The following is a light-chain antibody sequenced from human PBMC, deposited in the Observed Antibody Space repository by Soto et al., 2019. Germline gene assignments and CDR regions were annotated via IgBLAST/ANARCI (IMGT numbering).Light chain of an antibody. CDR1: QTVGSN. CDR3: QQYNNWPPIT. V-gene: IGKV3-15*01. J-gene: IGKJ5*01. CDR2: GAS. Sequence: EIVMTQSPATLSVSLGERATLSCRASQTVGSNLAWFQHRAGQAPRLLIYGASTRATGVPARFSGSGSGTEFTLTISSLQSEDFAVYYCQQYNNWPPITFGQGTRLEI.